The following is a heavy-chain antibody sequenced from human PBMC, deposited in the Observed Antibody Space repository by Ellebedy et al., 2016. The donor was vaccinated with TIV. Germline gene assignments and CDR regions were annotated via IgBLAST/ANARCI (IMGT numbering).Heavy chain of an antibody. CDR2: INPSGGST. D-gene: IGHD7-27*01. V-gene: IGHV1-46*01. J-gene: IGHJ3*02. CDR3: ARDQAGDREAFDI. Sequence: AASVKVSCKASGYTFTRYHMHWVRQAPGQGLEWMGIINPSGGSTSYAQKFQGRVTMTRDTSTSTVYMEVSSLRSDDTAVYYCARDQAGDREAFDIWGQGTMVTVSS. CDR1: GYTFTRYH.